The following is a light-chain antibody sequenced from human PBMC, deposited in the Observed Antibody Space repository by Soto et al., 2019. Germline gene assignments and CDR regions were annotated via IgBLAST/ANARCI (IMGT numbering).Light chain of an antibody. J-gene: IGLJ3*02. CDR1: SNDVGSYNL. Sequence: QSALTQPASVSGSPGQSITISCTGTSNDVGSYNLVSWYQQHPGKAPKLLIYEGSKRPSGVSNRFSDSKSGNTASLTISGLQSEDEADYYCCSYAGSSTWVFGGGTKVTVL. CDR2: EGS. V-gene: IGLV2-23*01. CDR3: CSYAGSSTWV.